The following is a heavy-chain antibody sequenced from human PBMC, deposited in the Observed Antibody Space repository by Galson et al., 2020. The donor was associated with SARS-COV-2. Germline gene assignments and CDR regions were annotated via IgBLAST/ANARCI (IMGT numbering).Heavy chain of an antibody. J-gene: IGHJ4*02. CDR1: GFTFSSYS. V-gene: IGHV3-48*01. CDR3: ARDSIGYPFDY. Sequence: GGSLRLSCAASGFTFSSYSMNWVRQAPGKGLEWVSYISSSSSTIDYADSVKGRFTISRDNAKNSLYLQMNSLRAEDTAVYYGARDSIGYPFDYWGQGTLVTVSS. CDR2: ISSSSSTI. D-gene: IGHD6-13*01.